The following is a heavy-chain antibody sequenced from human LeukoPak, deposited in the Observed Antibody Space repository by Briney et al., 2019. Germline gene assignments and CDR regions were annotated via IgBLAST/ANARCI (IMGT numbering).Heavy chain of an antibody. CDR3: ARETVRGTCWFDP. CDR1: GYTFTSYY. J-gene: IGHJ5*02. D-gene: IGHD3-10*01. Sequence: ASVKVSCKASGYTFTSYYMHWVRQAPGQGLEWMGIINPSGGSTSYSQKFQGRVTMTRDTSTSTVYMELSSLRSEDTAVYYCARETVRGTCWFDPWGQGTLVTVSS. V-gene: IGHV1-46*01. CDR2: INPSGGST.